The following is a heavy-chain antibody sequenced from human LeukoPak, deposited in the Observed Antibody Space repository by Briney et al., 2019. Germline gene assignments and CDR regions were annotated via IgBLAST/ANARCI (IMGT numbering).Heavy chain of an antibody. J-gene: IGHJ4*02. CDR3: AKTLRSPGRLPTDY. Sequence: PGGSLRLSCAASGFTFSSYAMSWVRQAPGKGPEWVSAISGSGGSTYYADSVKGRFTISRDNSKNTLYLQMNSLRAEDTAVYYCAKTLRSPGRLPTDYWGQGTLVTVSS. D-gene: IGHD1-1*01. CDR1: GFTFSSYA. CDR2: ISGSGGST. V-gene: IGHV3-23*01.